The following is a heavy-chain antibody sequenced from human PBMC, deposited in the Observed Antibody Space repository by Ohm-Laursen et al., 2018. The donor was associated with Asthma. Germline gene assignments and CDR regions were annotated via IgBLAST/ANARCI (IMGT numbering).Heavy chain of an antibody. Sequence: SLRLSCAATGFTFSNAWMSWVRQAPGKGLEWVGRIKSKTDGGTTDYAAPVKGRFNISRDDSKNTLYLQMNSLKTEDTAVYYCTTGADRSDFDYWGQGTLVTVSS. CDR3: TTGADRSDFDY. CDR2: IKSKTDGGTT. D-gene: IGHD3-22*01. V-gene: IGHV3-15*01. CDR1: GFTFSNAW. J-gene: IGHJ4*02.